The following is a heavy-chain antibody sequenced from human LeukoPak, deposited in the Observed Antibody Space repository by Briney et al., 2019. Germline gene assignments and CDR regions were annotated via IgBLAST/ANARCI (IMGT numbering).Heavy chain of an antibody. CDR2: IYTSGST. CDR1: GGSISSYY. CDR3: AREGIAVAGIVPEYYYGMDV. J-gene: IGHJ6*02. D-gene: IGHD6-19*01. Sequence: SETLPLTCTVSGGSISSYYWSWIRQPAGKGLEWIGRIYTSGSTNYNPSLKSRVTMSVDTSKNQFSLKLSSVTAADTAVYYCAREGIAVAGIVPEYYYGMDVWGQGTTVTVSS. V-gene: IGHV4-4*07.